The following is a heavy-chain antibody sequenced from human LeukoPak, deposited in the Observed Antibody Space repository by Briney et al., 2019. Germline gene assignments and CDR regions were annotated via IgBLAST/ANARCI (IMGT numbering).Heavy chain of an antibody. Sequence: KAGGSLRLSCAASGFTFSRSAMHWVRQAPGKGLQWVAIISYDGGNQYYADSVKGRFTISRDNSKNTLYLQMNSLRPEDTAVYFCVSLGHSSSSVRYWGQGTLVTVSS. CDR3: VSLGHSSSSVRY. CDR1: GFTFSRSA. D-gene: IGHD2-2*01. V-gene: IGHV3-30*04. J-gene: IGHJ4*02. CDR2: ISYDGGNQ.